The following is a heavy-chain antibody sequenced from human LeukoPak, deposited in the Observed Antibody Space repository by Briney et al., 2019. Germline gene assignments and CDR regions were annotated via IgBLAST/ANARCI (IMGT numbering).Heavy chain of an antibody. V-gene: IGHV3-30*04. D-gene: IGHD3-22*01. CDR1: GFTFSSYA. CDR3: ARRYYDNFDY. Sequence: GGSLRLSCAASGFTFSSYAMHWVRQAPAKGLEWVALISYDGSYKYYADSVKGRFTISRDNAKNSLYLQMNSLRAEDTAVYYCARRYYDNFDYWGQGTLVTVSS. CDR2: ISYDGSYK. J-gene: IGHJ4*02.